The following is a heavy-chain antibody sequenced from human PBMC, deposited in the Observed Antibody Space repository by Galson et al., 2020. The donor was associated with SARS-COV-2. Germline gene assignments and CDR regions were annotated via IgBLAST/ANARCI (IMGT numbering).Heavy chain of an antibody. V-gene: IGHV3-33*01. CDR2: MWYDGINK. CDR3: ARDMVGASPFDS. J-gene: IGHJ4*02. D-gene: IGHD1-26*01. Sequence: GGSLRLSCGASGFIFNNYGMHWVRQAPGTGLEWVAVMWYDGINKYYADSVKGRFTISRDNSKNTVYLQMNSLRAEDTAVYYCARDMVGASPFDSWGLGTLVSVSS. CDR1: GFIFNNYG.